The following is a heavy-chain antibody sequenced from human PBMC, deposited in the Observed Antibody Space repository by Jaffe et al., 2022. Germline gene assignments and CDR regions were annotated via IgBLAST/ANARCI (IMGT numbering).Heavy chain of an antibody. V-gene: IGHV1-69*01. CDR2: IIPIFGTA. Sequence: QVQLVQSGAEVKKPGSSVKVSCKASGGTFSSYAISWVRQAPGQGLEWMGGIIPIFGTANYAQKFQGRVTITADESTSTAYMELSSLRSEDTAVYYCARDYCSSTSCYLVKYYYYYYMDVWGKGTTVTVSS. CDR3: ARDYCSSTSCYLVKYYYYYYMDV. J-gene: IGHJ6*03. D-gene: IGHD2-2*01. CDR1: GGTFSSYA.